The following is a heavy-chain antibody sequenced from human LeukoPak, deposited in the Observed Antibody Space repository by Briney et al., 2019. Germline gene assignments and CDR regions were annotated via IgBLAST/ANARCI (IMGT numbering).Heavy chain of an antibody. Sequence: PGGSLRLSFAAPGFTFSDSWMTWVRQAPAKGLEWVANIKQGGSRINDVGSVNGRFTISRDNAKSPLSLQMNTLRADDTAVYYCARVARLVTAWPGVWEYWGQGTLVTVSS. J-gene: IGHJ4*02. D-gene: IGHD3-16*01. CDR3: ARVARLVTAWPGVWEY. CDR2: IKQGGSRI. CDR1: GFTFSDSW. V-gene: IGHV3-7*05.